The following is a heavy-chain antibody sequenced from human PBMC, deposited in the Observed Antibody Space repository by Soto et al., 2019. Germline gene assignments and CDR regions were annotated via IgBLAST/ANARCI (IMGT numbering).Heavy chain of an antibody. CDR2: IIPIFGTA. CDR3: ARCAIAAAGTGFCYYYGMDV. CDR1: GGTFSSYA. V-gene: IGHV1-69*01. D-gene: IGHD6-13*01. J-gene: IGHJ6*02. Sequence: QVQLVQSGAEVKKPGSSVKVSCKASGGTFSSYAISWVRQAPGQGLEWMGGIIPIFGTANDAHKFQGRGTITADASRSTAYMELSSLRSEDTAVYYCARCAIAAAGTGFCYYYGMDVWGQGPTVTVSS.